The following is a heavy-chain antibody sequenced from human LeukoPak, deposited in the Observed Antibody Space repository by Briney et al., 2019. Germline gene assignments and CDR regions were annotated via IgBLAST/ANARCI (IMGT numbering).Heavy chain of an antibody. V-gene: IGHV5-10-1*01. CDR3: ARQFVALAGPGFDY. CDR2: IDPSDSYT. CDR1: GYRFTSYW. D-gene: IGHD6-19*01. J-gene: IGHJ4*02. Sequence: GESLRISCKGSGYRFTSYWISWVRQMPGKGLEWMGRIDPSDSYTNYSPSSQGHVTISADKSISTAYLRWSSLKASDTAMYYCARQFVALAGPGFDYWGQGTLVTVSS.